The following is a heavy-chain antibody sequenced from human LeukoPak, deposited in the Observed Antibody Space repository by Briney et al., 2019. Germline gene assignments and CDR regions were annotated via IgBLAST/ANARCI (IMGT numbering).Heavy chain of an antibody. D-gene: IGHD4-17*01. V-gene: IGHV3-30*02. Sequence: GGSLRLSCAASGFTFSSYGMHWVRQAPGKGLEWVAFIRYDGSNKYYADSVKGRFTISRDNSKNTMYMQMNSLRAEDTAVYYCAKVNDYGDYVSFDYWGQGTLVTVSS. CDR1: GFTFSSYG. CDR3: AKVNDYGDYVSFDY. J-gene: IGHJ4*02. CDR2: IRYDGSNK.